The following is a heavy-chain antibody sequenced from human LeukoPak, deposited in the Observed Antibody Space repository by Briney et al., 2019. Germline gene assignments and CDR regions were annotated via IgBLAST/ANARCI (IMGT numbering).Heavy chain of an antibody. CDR1: GYTFTSYG. Sequence: GASVKVSCKASGYTFTSYGISWVRQAPGQGLEWMGWISAYNGNTNYAQKLQGRVTMTTDTSTSTAYMELRSLRSDDTAVYYCARDVILVVVAATPPYDYWGQGTLVTVSS. CDR2: ISAYNGNT. CDR3: ARDVILVVVAATPPYDY. J-gene: IGHJ4*02. D-gene: IGHD2-15*01. V-gene: IGHV1-18*01.